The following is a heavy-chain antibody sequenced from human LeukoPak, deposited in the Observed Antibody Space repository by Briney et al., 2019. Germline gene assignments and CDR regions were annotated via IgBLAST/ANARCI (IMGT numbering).Heavy chain of an antibody. CDR3: ATTYRYCSSTSCYGSLAFDI. Sequence: GGSLRLSCAASGFTFNTYSMNWVRQAPGKGLEWVSSISTSSSFIYYADSVKGRFTISRDNAQNSLYLQMNGLGAEDTAVYYCATTYRYCSSTSCYGSLAFDIWGQGTMVTVSS. CDR2: ISTSSSFI. V-gene: IGHV3-21*01. D-gene: IGHD2-2*01. J-gene: IGHJ3*02. CDR1: GFTFNTYS.